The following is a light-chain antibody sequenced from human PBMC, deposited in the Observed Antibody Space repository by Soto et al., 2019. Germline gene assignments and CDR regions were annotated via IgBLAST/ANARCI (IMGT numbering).Light chain of an antibody. CDR3: QKYSSVPV. CDR2: AAS. V-gene: IGKV1-27*01. CDR1: QGIRNF. Sequence: DIQMTQSPTSLSASVGDRVTITCRASQGIRNFVAWYHQKPGKAPKLLIYAASTLQSGVPSRFSGSGSGTDFTLTIISLQPEDVATYSCQKYSSVPVFGPGTKVEIE. J-gene: IGKJ3*01.